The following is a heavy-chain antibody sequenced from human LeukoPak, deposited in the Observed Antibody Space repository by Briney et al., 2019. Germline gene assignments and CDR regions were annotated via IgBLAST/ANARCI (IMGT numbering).Heavy chain of an antibody. J-gene: IGHJ2*01. CDR1: GYIFTSYA. V-gene: IGHV1-18*01. D-gene: IGHD4-23*01. CDR3: ARVLGGNYDL. CDR2: ISAYNGNT. Sequence: ASVKVSCKASGYIFTSYAMHWVRQAPGQGLEWMGWISAYNGNTNYAQKLQGRVTMTTDTSTSTAYMELRSLRSDDTAVYYCARVLGGNYDLWGRGTLVTVSS.